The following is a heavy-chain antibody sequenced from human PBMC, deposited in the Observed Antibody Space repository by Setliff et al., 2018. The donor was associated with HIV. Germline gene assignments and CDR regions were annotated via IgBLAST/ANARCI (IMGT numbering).Heavy chain of an antibody. CDR2: IYHTGDT. V-gene: IGHV4-38-2*01. J-gene: IGHJ4*02. D-gene: IGHD4-17*01. Sequence: SETLSLTCVVSGYSISNTGHYWGWIRQPPGKGLEWIGSIYHTGDTYDNPSLKTRVTISRDTSKDRFALNLRSVTAADTAIYYCARHKTHDYDGNSVYFDFWGQGILVTVSS. CDR3: ARHKTHDYDGNSVYFDF. CDR1: GYSISNTGHY.